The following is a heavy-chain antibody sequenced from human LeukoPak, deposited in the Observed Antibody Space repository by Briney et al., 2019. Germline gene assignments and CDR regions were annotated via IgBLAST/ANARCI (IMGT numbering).Heavy chain of an antibody. J-gene: IGHJ3*02. Sequence: GGSLRLSCAASGFTVSSSYMSWVRRAPGQGLEWVSVIYSGGSTDYKDSVKDRFIISRDNSKNTLYLQMNSLRAEDTAVYYCAKEMATMNAFDIWGQGTMVTVSS. CDR3: AKEMATMNAFDI. CDR2: IYSGGST. CDR1: GFTVSSSY. V-gene: IGHV3-66*01. D-gene: IGHD5-24*01.